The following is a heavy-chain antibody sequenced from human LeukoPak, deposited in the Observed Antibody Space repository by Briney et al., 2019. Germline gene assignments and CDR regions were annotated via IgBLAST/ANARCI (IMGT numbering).Heavy chain of an antibody. J-gene: IGHJ4*02. V-gene: IGHV1-69*13. CDR3: ARAQDYRGYSYGFDY. CDR2: IIPIFGTA. CDR1: GGTFSSYA. D-gene: IGHD5-18*01. Sequence: SVNVSCKASGGTFSSYAISRVRQAPGQGLEWMGGIIPIFGTANYAQKFQGRVTITADESTSTAYMELSSLRSEDTAVYYCARAQDYRGYSYGFDYWGQGTLVTVSS.